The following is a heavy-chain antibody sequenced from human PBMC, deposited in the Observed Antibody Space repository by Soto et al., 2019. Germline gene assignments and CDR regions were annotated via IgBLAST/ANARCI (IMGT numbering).Heavy chain of an antibody. J-gene: IGHJ4*02. Sequence: SETLSLTCAVYGGSFSGYYWSWIRQPPGKGLEWIGEINHSGSTNYNPSLKSRVTISVDTSKNQFSLKLSSVTAADTAVYYCARVPAAAGVDYWGQGTLVTVS. V-gene: IGHV4-34*01. CDR3: ARVPAAAGVDY. CDR1: GGSFSGYY. D-gene: IGHD6-13*01. CDR2: INHSGST.